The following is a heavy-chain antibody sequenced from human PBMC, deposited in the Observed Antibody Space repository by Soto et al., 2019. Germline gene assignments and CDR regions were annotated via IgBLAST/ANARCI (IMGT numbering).Heavy chain of an antibody. Sequence: QLHLVESGGGVVRPGESLRLSCVDSGFSFRTYPMHWVRQAPGKGLEWVALISYDGSSEAYGESVRDRFTVSRDNSKNTLYLQLNSLRPEDTAVYYCGASSGYLNFLDYWGQGTLATVSS. J-gene: IGHJ4*02. CDR1: GFSFRTYP. CDR2: ISYDGSSE. CDR3: GASSGYLNFLDY. V-gene: IGHV3-30-3*01. D-gene: IGHD6-19*01.